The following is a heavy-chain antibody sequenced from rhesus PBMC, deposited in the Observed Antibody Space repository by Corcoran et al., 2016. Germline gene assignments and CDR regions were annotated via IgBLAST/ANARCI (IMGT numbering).Heavy chain of an antibody. CDR3: ARGQGYSGYSFGDFDY. CDR2: MYGSSGCT. V-gene: IGHV4-160*01. J-gene: IGHJ4*01. CDR1: GGSISSNY. Sequence: QVQLQESGPGLVKPSETLSLTCAVSGGSISSNYWSWIRQPPGKGLEWIGLMYGSSGCTYYNPSLERRVTISAGTSKNQFSLKLSAVTAADTAVYYCARGQGYSGYSFGDFDYWGQGVLVTVSS. D-gene: IGHD5-30*01.